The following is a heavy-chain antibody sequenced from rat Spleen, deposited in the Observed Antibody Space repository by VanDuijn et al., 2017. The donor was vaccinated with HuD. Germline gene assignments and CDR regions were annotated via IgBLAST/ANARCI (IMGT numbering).Heavy chain of an antibody. V-gene: IGHV2-32*01. CDR3: VRDGGFDY. CDR2: MWNDGDT. Sequence: VQLQESGPGLVKPSQTLSLTCTVSGFSLTNYHVHWVRQPPGKGLEWMGLMWNDGDTSYNSALKSRLSISRDTSRSQVFLKMSGLQTEDTATYYCVRDGGFDYWGQGVMVTVSS. CDR1: GFSLTNYH. J-gene: IGHJ2*01.